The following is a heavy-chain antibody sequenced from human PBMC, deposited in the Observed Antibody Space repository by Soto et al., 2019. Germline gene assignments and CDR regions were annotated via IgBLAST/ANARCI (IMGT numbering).Heavy chain of an antibody. J-gene: IGHJ4*02. CDR3: AAGGGLPRYY. CDR1: GGSISSGGYS. D-gene: IGHD5-12*01. Sequence: QLQLQESGSGLVKPSQTLSLTCAVSGGSISSGGYSWRWLRQPPGKGLEWLGYIYHSGSTYYNPSLNSRVTISVDRSKNQFSLKLSSVTAADKAVYYCAAGGGLPRYYWGQGTLVTVSS. CDR2: IYHSGST. V-gene: IGHV4-30-2*01.